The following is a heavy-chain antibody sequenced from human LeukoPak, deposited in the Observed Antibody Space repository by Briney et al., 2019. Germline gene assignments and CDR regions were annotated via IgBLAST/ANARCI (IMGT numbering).Heavy chain of an antibody. CDR1: GFSFNAYW. V-gene: IGHV3-7*01. CDR3: ATFGFGAAPYL. J-gene: IGHJ4*02. CDR2: INPAGSET. D-gene: IGHD4/OR15-4a*01. Sequence: GGSLRLSCAASGFSFNAYWMAWVRQAPGTGLEWVSNINPAGSETFHVDPVKGRFSISRDHAKHLVYLQMNSLRAEDTALYSCATFGFGAAPYLWGQGTLVTVSS.